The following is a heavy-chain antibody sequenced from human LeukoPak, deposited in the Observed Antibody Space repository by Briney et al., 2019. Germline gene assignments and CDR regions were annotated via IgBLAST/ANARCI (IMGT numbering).Heavy chain of an antibody. J-gene: IGHJ4*02. D-gene: IGHD3-22*01. Sequence: GSLRLSCAASGFTFTAFSMSWVRQAPGKALEWVSSIRSESTFTSYSDSVKGRFTISRGNAKNSLHLQMNSLRAEDTAVYFCARVDFGDYFDTSDYHFFDFWGQGTLVTVSS. CDR3: ARVDFGDYFDTSDYHFFDF. V-gene: IGHV3-21*06. CDR2: IRSESTFT. CDR1: GFTFTAFS.